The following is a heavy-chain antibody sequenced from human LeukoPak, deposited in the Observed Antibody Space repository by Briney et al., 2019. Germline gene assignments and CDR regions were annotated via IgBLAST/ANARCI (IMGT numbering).Heavy chain of an antibody. CDR3: ARDRLGLPMDV. J-gene: IGHJ6*02. CDR2: IYSGGST. V-gene: IGHV3-53*01. Sequence: GGSLRLSCAASGFTVSSNYMSWVRQAPGKGLEWVSVIYSGGSTYYADSVKGRFTISRDNSKNTLYLQMNSLRAEDTAVYYCARDRLGLPMDVWGQGTTVTVSS. CDR1: GFTVSSNY. D-gene: IGHD6-6*01.